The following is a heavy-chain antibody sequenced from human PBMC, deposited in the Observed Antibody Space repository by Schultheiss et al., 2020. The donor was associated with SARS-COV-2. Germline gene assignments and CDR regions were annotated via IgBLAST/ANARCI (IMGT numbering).Heavy chain of an antibody. Sequence: GGSLRLSCAASGFTFSSYGMHWVRQAPGKGLEWVAVISYDGSNKYYADSVKGRFTISRDNARNTLYLQMNSLRAEDTAVYYCARLSTMTPFDYWGQGTLVTVSS. V-gene: IGHV3-30*03. D-gene: IGHD5/OR15-5a*01. CDR2: ISYDGSNK. CDR1: GFTFSSYG. CDR3: ARLSTMTPFDY. J-gene: IGHJ4*02.